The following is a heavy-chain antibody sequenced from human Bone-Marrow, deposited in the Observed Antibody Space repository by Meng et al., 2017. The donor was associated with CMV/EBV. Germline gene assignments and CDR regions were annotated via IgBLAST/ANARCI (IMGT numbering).Heavy chain of an antibody. V-gene: IGHV3-30-3*01. CDR3: ARIRSYFGSGFYSHDAFDI. CDR2: IASDGSKT. J-gene: IGHJ3*02. CDR1: GFTFRSYT. Sequence: GESLKISCAASGFTFRSYTIQWVRQAPGKGLEWVAAIASDGSKTHYADSVKGRFTISRDNSKNTLYLQMNSLRAGDTAVFFCARIRSYFGSGFYSHDAFDIWGQGTMVTVSS. D-gene: IGHD3-10*01.